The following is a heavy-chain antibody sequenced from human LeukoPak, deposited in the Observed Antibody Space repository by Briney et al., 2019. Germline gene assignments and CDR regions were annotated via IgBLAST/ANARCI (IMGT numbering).Heavy chain of an antibody. D-gene: IGHD4-17*01. CDR2: IYYSGST. V-gene: IGHV4-39*07. J-gene: IGHJ6*02. CDR1: GGSISSSSYY. CDR3: ARHNTVTQVYYYSGLDV. Sequence: KPSETLSLTCTVSGGSISSSSYYWGWIRQPPGKGLEWIGSIYYSGSTYYNPSLKSRVTISVDTSKNQFSLKLSSVTAADTAVYYCARHNTVTQVYYYSGLDVWGQGTTVTVSS.